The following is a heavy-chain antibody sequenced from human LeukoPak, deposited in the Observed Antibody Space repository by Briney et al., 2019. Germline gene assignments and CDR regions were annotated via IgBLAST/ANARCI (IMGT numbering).Heavy chain of an antibody. D-gene: IGHD4-17*01. Sequence: GGSVRVSCPASGFTFSSYAMAWVRQAPGKGLEWVSHILGSGGSTYYADSLKGRFTISRDKSKNTLYLKMNNLRPEDRAVYYCAKVKYDYGDPVGWFDPWGQGSLVTVSS. CDR3: AKVKYDYGDPVGWFDP. CDR1: GFTFSSYA. CDR2: ILGSGGST. J-gene: IGHJ5*02. V-gene: IGHV3-23*01.